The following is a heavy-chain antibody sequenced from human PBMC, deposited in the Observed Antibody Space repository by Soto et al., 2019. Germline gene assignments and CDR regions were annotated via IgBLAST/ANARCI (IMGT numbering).Heavy chain of an antibody. CDR1: GFTFSSYS. J-gene: IGHJ6*02. D-gene: IGHD4-4*01. V-gene: IGHV3-21*01. CDR3: VAATGKYDYYYYGMDV. Sequence: GGSLRLSCAASGFTFSSYSMNWVRQAPGKGLEWVSSISSSSSYIYYADSVKGRFTISRDNSKNTLYLQMNSLRAEDTAVYYCVAATGKYDYYYYGMDVWGQGTTVTVSS. CDR2: ISSSSSYI.